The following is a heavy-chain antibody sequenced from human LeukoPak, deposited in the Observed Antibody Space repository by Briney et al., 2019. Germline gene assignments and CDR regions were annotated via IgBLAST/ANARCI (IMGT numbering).Heavy chain of an antibody. J-gene: IGHJ4*02. CDR3: ATDVPRIPMGPLRD. CDR1: GYTLTELS. Sequence: ASVKVSCKVSGYTLTELSMHWVRQAPGKGLEWMGGFDPEDGETIYAQKFQGKVTMTEDTSTDTAYMELSSLRSEDTAVYYCATDVPRIPMGPLRDWGQGTLVTVSS. V-gene: IGHV1-24*01. CDR2: FDPEDGET. D-gene: IGHD5-18*01.